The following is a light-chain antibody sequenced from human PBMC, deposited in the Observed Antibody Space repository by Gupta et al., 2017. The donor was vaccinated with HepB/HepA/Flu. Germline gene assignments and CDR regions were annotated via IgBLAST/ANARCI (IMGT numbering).Light chain of an antibody. V-gene: IGKV1-39*01. CDR1: QRISNY. J-gene: IGKJ1*01. CDR2: AAS. CDR3: QQSDKTPQT. Sequence: DIQMTQSPSSLSASVGDRVTITCRASQRISNYLNWYQQKAGKAPKLLIYAASSLQSGVPSRFNGSGSGTALSLTISRLQRKHYATYFCQQSDKTPQTFGQGTKVEIK.